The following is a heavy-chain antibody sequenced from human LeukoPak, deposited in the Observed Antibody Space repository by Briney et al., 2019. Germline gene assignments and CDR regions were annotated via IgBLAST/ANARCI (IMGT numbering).Heavy chain of an antibody. CDR1: GFTFSSYW. V-gene: IGHV3-7*01. CDR2: IKQDGSEK. J-gene: IGHJ4*02. Sequence: GGSLRLSCAASGFTFSSYWMSWVRQAPGKGLEWVANIKQDGSEKYYVDSVKGRFTISRDNAKNSLYLQMNSLRAEGTAVYYCARERYYGSGKIDYWGQGTLVTVSS. D-gene: IGHD3-10*01. CDR3: ARERYYGSGKIDY.